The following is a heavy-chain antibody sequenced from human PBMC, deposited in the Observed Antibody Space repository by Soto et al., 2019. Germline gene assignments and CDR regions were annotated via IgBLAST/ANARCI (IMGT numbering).Heavy chain of an antibody. D-gene: IGHD4-4*01. Sequence: ESLTISRKGAGYSFTSYWIGLVRRMPGKGLEWMGIIYPGDSDTRYSPSFQGQVTISTDKSISTAYLQWSSLKASDTATYYCARGASIPYRVGMDVWGQGTTVTVSS. CDR2: IYPGDSDT. J-gene: IGHJ6*02. V-gene: IGHV5-51*01. CDR1: GYSFTSYW. CDR3: ARGASIPYRVGMDV.